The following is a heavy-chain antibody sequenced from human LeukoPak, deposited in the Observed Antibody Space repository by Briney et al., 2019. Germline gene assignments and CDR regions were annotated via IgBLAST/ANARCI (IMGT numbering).Heavy chain of an antibody. CDR1: GGSISSYY. Sequence: PSETLSLTCTVSGGSISSYYWSWIRQPPGKGLEWIGYIYYSGSTNYNPSLKSRVTISVETSKNQFSLKLSSVTAADTAVYYCARVPGYMIEDYFDYWGQGTLVTVSS. CDR3: ARVPGYMIEDYFDY. J-gene: IGHJ4*02. V-gene: IGHV4-59*01. CDR2: IYYSGST. D-gene: IGHD3-22*01.